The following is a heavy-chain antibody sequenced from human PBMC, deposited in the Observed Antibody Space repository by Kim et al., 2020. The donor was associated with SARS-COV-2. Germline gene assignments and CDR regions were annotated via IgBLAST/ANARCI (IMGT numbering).Heavy chain of an antibody. Sequence: YYADTWKHRINSARDNAKNTLYLQMNSLRAEDTAVYYCAKDTRGYSGNYWGQGTLVTVSS. J-gene: IGHJ4*02. D-gene: IGHD5-12*01. V-gene: IGHV3-23*01. CDR3: AKDTRGYSGNY.